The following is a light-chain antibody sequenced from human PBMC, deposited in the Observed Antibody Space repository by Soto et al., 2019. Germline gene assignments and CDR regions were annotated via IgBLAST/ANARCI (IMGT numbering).Light chain of an antibody. Sequence: QSALTQPASMSGSPGQSITISCTGTSSDVGGYNYVSWYRQHPGKAPKLMIYDVNNRPSGVSNRFSGSKSGTSASLAITGLQAEDEADYYCQSYDSSLSGGVFGGGTKLTVL. CDR2: DVN. CDR3: QSYDSSLSGGV. V-gene: IGLV2-14*03. CDR1: SSDVGGYNY. J-gene: IGLJ3*02.